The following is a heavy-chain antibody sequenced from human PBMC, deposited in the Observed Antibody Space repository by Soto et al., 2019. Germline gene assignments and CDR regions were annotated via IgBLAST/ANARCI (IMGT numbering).Heavy chain of an antibody. J-gene: IGHJ6*03. V-gene: IGHV3-23*01. CDR1: TFPFSSYV. Sequence: EVYLLESGGGFVQPGESLRLSCAASTFPFSSYVMHWFRQAPGKGLEWVSAITGDGTTTYYADSVKGRFTISRDNSKNTLYLQIHSLGTNATAMYYCAKPYGFYLYYMDVWGNGTAVTVSS. CDR2: ITGDGTTT. D-gene: IGHD3-16*01. CDR3: AKPYGFYLYYMDV.